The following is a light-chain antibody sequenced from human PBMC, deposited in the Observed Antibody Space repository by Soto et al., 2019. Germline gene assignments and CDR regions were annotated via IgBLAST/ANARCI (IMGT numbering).Light chain of an antibody. CDR2: ANS. V-gene: IGLV1-40*01. J-gene: IGLJ3*02. Sequence: QSVLTQPPSVSGAPGQRVTISCSGSSSNIGADYDVHWYQHLPGTAPKLVIYANSNRPSGVPDRFSAYQSGTSASLAITGLQAEDEGDYYCQSYDSSLSGVVFGGGTKLTVL. CDR1: SSNIGADYD. CDR3: QSYDSSLSGVV.